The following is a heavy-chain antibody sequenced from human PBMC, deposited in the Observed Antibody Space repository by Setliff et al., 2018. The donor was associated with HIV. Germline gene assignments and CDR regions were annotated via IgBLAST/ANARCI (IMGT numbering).Heavy chain of an antibody. CDR2: ISAYNGNI. CDR1: GYIFSSYG. V-gene: IGHV1-18*01. J-gene: IGHJ2*01. Sequence: ASVKVSCKASGYIFSSYGISWVRQAPGQGLEWMGWISAYNGNINYAQKFQGRVTMATDTSTSTAHMELRSLRSDDTAVYYCARDREAGDWYFDLWGRGTLVTVSS. CDR3: ARDREAGDWYFDL. D-gene: IGHD3-10*01.